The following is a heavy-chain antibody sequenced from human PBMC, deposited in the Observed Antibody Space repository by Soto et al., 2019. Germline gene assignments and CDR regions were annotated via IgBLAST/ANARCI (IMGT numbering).Heavy chain of an antibody. CDR3: ARIEGSSSLVGD. CDR2: VNPRSGAT. V-gene: IGHV1-2*04. Sequence: QVQLVQSGAEVKQPGASVKVSCRASGYTFTAYYIHWVRQAPGQGLEWMGYVNPRSGATIYAQKFKGWVTLTRDTCIKTAFVDLSSLTSDDTAVYYCARIEGSSSLVGDWGQGTLFTVFS. D-gene: IGHD2-2*01. J-gene: IGHJ4*02. CDR1: GYTFTAYY.